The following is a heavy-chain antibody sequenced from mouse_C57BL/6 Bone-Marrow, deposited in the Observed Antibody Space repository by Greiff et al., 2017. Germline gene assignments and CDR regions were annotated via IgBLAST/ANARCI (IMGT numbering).Heavy chain of an antibody. V-gene: IGHV2-9-1*01. Sequence: VQLVESGPGLVAPSQSLSITCTVSGFSLTSYAISWVRQPPGKGLEWLGVIWTGGGTNYNSALKSRLSISKDNSKSQVFLKMNSLQTDDTARYYCARNCPLTMVTTGYFDYWGQGTTLTVSS. CDR2: IWTGGGT. J-gene: IGHJ2*01. CDR3: ARNCPLTMVTTGYFDY. CDR1: GFSLTSYA. D-gene: IGHD2-2*01.